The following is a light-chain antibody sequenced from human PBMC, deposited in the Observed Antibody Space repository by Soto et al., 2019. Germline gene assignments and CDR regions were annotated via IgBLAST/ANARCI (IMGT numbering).Light chain of an antibody. CDR3: QQYGSSGT. J-gene: IGKJ1*01. CDR1: QSVSSY. V-gene: IGKV3-20*01. Sequence: EIVLTQSPAALSLSPGQRATLSCRASQSVSSYLAWYQQKPGQAPSLLIYDASNRATGIPARFSGSGSGTDFTLTISRLEPEDFAVYYCQQYGSSGTFGQGTKV. CDR2: DAS.